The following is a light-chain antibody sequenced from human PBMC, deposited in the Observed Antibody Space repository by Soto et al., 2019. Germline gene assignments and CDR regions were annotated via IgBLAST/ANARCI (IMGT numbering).Light chain of an antibody. Sequence: DIRMTQSPSSLSASVGDRVTITCRASQSISPYLSWYQQNPGKAPKLLITGASTLQGGVPSRFSGSGSGTDFALTISSLQPEDFATYFCQQSFSTPYTFGQGTKLEIK. J-gene: IGKJ2*01. CDR2: GAS. CDR1: QSISPY. CDR3: QQSFSTPYT. V-gene: IGKV1-39*01.